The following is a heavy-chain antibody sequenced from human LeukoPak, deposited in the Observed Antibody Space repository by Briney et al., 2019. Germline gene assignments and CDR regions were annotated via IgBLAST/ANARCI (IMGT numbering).Heavy chain of an antibody. J-gene: IGHJ3*02. Sequence: GASVKVSCKASGYTFIGYYMHWVRQAPGQGLEWMGRINPNSGGTNYAQKFQGRVTMTGDTSISTAYMELSRLRSDDTAVYYCAAPLMVRGAYDAFDIWGQGTMVTVSS. V-gene: IGHV1-2*06. CDR1: GYTFIGYY. D-gene: IGHD3-10*01. CDR3: AAPLMVRGAYDAFDI. CDR2: INPNSGGT.